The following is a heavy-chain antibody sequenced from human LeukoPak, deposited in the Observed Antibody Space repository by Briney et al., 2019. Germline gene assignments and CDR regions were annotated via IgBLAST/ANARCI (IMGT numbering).Heavy chain of an antibody. CDR2: IYYSGST. Sequence: SETLSLTCTVSGGSISSYYWSWIRQPPGKGLEWIGYIYYSGSTNYNPSLKSRVTISVDTSKNQFSLKLNSVTAADTAVYYCARESANWRAFDIWGQGTMVSVSS. CDR1: GGSISSYY. V-gene: IGHV4-59*01. J-gene: IGHJ3*02. CDR3: ARESANWRAFDI. D-gene: IGHD7-27*01.